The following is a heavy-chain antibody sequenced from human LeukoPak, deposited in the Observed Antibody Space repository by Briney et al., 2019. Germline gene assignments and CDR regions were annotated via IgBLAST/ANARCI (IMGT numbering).Heavy chain of an antibody. J-gene: IGHJ4*02. CDR2: IYSGGRT. CDR3: ARDIYSYGPGIEY. D-gene: IGHD5-18*01. V-gene: IGHV3-53*01. Sequence: PGGSLRLSCAASGFTVSSNYMSWVRQAPGKGLEWVSVIYSGGRTYYADSVKGRFTISRDNSKNTLYLQTNSLKAGDTAVYYCARDIYSYGPGIEYWGQGTLVTVS. CDR1: GFTVSSNY.